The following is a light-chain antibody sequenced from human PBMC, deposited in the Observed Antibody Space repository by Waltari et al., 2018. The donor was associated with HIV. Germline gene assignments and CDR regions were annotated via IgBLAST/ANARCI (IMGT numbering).Light chain of an antibody. J-gene: IGKJ1*01. V-gene: IGKV1-39*01. CDR2: AAS. CDR1: QTVSTY. CDR3: QQSFNNPRS. Sequence: DIQMTQSPSSLSASIGDRVTITCRASQTVSTYLNWHQQKPGKAPKLLIYAASSLQSGVPSRFSGSGSGTEFTLTISSLQPEDFATYYCQQSFNNPRSFGQGTKVEVK.